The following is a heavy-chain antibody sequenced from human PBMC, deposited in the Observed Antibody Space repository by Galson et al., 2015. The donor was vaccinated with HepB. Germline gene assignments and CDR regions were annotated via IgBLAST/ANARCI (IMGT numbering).Heavy chain of an antibody. CDR2: ISGSGGST. Sequence: SLRLSCAASGFTFSSYAMSWVRQAPGKGLEWVSAISGSGGSTYYADSVKGRFTISRDNSKNTLYLQMNSLRAEDTAVYYCAKDGKEMATIRGGPNIWGQGTMVTVSS. CDR3: AKDGKEMATIRGGPNI. J-gene: IGHJ3*02. D-gene: IGHD5-24*01. V-gene: IGHV3-23*01. CDR1: GFTFSSYA.